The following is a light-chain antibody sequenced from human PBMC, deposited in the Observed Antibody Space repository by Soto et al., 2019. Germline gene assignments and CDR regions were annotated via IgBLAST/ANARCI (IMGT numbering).Light chain of an antibody. CDR2: AAS. V-gene: IGKV1-9*01. Sequence: DLQLTQSPSFLSASVGDRVTITCRASQGISSYLAWYQQKPGKAPKVLIYAASTLQSGVPSRFSGSGSGTEFTLTISSLQPEDFATYYCQRLNSYPLSFGGGTEVEI. CDR3: QRLNSYPLS. CDR1: QGISSY. J-gene: IGKJ4*01.